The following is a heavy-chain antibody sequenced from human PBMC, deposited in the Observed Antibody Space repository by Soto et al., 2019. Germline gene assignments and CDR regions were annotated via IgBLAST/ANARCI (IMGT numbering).Heavy chain of an antibody. CDR1: GYTCRSCD. CDR3: ARRGYSSSWYYYYFYARDV. J-gene: IGHJ6*02. Sequence: KVSWRRVGYTCRSCDMKCLRQTTGQGLEWMGWMNPNSGNTGYAQKFQGRVTMTRNTSISTAYMELSSLRSEDTAVYYCARRGYSSSWYYYYFYARDVWGQGTAVTVSS. CDR2: MNPNSGNT. V-gene: IGHV1-8*01. D-gene: IGHD6-13*01.